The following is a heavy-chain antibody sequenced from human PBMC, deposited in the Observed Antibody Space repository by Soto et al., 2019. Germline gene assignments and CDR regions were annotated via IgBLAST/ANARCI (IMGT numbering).Heavy chain of an antibody. CDR3: ARRSLGYCSGGSCYAPDY. V-gene: IGHV1-69*01. CDR1: GGTFSSYA. D-gene: IGHD2-15*01. J-gene: IGHJ4*02. Sequence: QVQLVQSGAEVKKPGSSVKVSCKASGGTFSSYAISWVRQAPGQGLEWMGGIIPIFGTANYAQKFQGRVTITADEATSTAYIELSSLRSEDTAVYYCARRSLGYCSGGSCYAPDYWGQGTLVTVSS. CDR2: IIPIFGTA.